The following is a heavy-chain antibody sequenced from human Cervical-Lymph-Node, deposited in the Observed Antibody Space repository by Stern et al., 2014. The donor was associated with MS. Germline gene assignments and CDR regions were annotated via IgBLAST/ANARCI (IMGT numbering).Heavy chain of an antibody. V-gene: IGHV3-33*01. CDR1: GITLSRNA. CDR2: IWHDGSNR. J-gene: IGHJ4*02. Sequence: VQLVESGGGVVQPGRSLRLSCAASGITLSRNAMYWVRQAPGKGLEWVARIWHDGSNRNYADSVKGRFTISRDNSKNTLYLQMNSLRAEDTAVYYCARDHPDYGNYEFDYWGQGTLVTVSS. D-gene: IGHD4-11*01. CDR3: ARDHPDYGNYEFDY.